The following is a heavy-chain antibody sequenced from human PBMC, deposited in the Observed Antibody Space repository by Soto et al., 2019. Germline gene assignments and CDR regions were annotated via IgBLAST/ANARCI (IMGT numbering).Heavy chain of an antibody. D-gene: IGHD3-3*01. Sequence: SETLSLTCTVSGCSISSSSYYCGWIRQPPVKGLEWIGSIYYSGSTYYNPSLKSRVTISVDTSKNQFSLKLSSVTAADTAVYYCAGSYYDFWSGYYTGWFDPWGQGTLVTVSS. CDR3: AGSYYDFWSGYYTGWFDP. J-gene: IGHJ5*02. V-gene: IGHV4-39*01. CDR1: GCSISSSSYY. CDR2: IYYSGST.